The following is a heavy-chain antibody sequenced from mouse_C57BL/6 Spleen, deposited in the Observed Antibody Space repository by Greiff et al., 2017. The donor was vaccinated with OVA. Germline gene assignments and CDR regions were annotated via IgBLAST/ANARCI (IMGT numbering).Heavy chain of an antibody. Sequence: EVQLQQSGPVLVKPGASVKMSCKASGYTFTDYYMNWVKQSHGKSLEWIGVINPYNGGTSYNQKFKGKATLTVDKSSSTDYIELSRLSSEDAAVYYCARRDYAYDWFAYWGQGTLVTVSA. J-gene: IGHJ3*01. CDR3: ARRDYAYDWFAY. V-gene: IGHV1-19*01. CDR2: INPYNGGT. D-gene: IGHD2-2*01. CDR1: GYTFTDYY.